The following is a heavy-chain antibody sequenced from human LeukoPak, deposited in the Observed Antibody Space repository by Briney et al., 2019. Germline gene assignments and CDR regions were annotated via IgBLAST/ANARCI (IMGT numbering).Heavy chain of an antibody. CDR1: GFIFKKYW. CDR3: ARETPRRGETRDGYR. Sequence: PGESLRLSCAASGFIFKKYWMNWVRRVPGKGLECMANIKEDGSETYYADSVKGRFTISRDNPKNLLFLQINSLRVEDTAVYYCARETPRRGETRDGYRWGQGTVVTVSS. V-gene: IGHV3-7*01. CDR2: IKEDGSET. J-gene: IGHJ4*02. D-gene: IGHD5-24*01.